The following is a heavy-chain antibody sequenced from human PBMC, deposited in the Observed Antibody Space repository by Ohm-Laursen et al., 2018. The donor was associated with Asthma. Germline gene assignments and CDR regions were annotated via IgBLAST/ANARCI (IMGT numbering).Heavy chain of an antibody. CDR3: AKLVRVTTA. V-gene: IGHV3-9*01. J-gene: IGHJ5*02. CDR2: ISWNSGSI. D-gene: IGHD4-17*01. Sequence: SLRLSCAASGFSFHEYAMHWVRQSPGKGLEWVSGISWNSGSIGYADSVKGRFTISRDNAKNSLYLQMSSLRPEDTAFYYCAKLVRVTTAWGQGTLVTVSS. CDR1: GFSFHEYA.